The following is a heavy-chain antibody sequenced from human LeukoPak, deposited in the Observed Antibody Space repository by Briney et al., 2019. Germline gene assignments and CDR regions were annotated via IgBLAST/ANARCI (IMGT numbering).Heavy chain of an antibody. D-gene: IGHD3-22*01. CDR2: ISYDGSNK. CDR3: ARAPYYDSSGYYDC. CDR1: GFTFSSYA. Sequence: PGGSLRLSCAASGFTFSSYAMHWVRQAPGKGLEWVAVISYDGSNKYYADSVKGRFTISRDNSKNTLYLQMNSLRAEDTAVYYCARAPYYDSSGYYDCWGQGTPVTVSS. J-gene: IGHJ4*02. V-gene: IGHV3-30*01.